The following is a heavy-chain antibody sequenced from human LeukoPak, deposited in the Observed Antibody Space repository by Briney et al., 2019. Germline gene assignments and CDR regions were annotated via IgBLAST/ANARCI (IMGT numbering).Heavy chain of an antibody. CDR1: GYSFSNSR. Sequence: GESLKISCKGSGYSFSNSRIGWVRQMPGKGLEWMGIIYPTDSNTRYRPSFQGQVTISADKSISTAYLQWSSLKASDTAIYYCAGEIALAGTGGAFDMWGQGTMVTVSS. CDR2: IYPTDSNT. J-gene: IGHJ3*02. D-gene: IGHD6-19*01. V-gene: IGHV5-51*01. CDR3: AGEIALAGTGGAFDM.